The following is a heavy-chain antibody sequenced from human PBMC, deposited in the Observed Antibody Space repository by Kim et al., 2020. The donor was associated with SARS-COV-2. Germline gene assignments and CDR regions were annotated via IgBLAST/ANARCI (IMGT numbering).Heavy chain of an antibody. V-gene: IGHV3-48*02. CDR1: GFSFSSYD. CDR2: ISRDSTKI. D-gene: IGHD5-12*01. J-gene: IGHJ4*01. CDR3: ASAGGYTSHWFDY. Sequence: GGSLRRSCASYGFSFSSYDMNWVRQAPGKGPEWLSFISRDSTKIYYADSVRGRFTSSRDNAQKSLYLQMNNLRDEDTAVYYCASAGGYTSHWFDYWGHGTLVTVSS.